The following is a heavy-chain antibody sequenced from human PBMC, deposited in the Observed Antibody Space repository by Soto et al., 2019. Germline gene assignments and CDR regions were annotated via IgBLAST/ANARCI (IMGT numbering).Heavy chain of an antibody. Sequence: QVQLQESGPGLVKPSQTLSLTCTVSGGSISSEDDYWSWIRQPPGKGLEWIGYIYYSGRTYYNPSLKXRXXXXXXXSXXXFXXXXXXXXXXXXXXXXXXXXXXXXXXXXXXGQLDCWGQGALVTVSS. CDR1: GGSISSEDDY. CDR2: IYYSGRT. V-gene: IGHV4-30-4*01. J-gene: IGHJ4*02. CDR3: XXXXXXXXXXXXXGQLDC.